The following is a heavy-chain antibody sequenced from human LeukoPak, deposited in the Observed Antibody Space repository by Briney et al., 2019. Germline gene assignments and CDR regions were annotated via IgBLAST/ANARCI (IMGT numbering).Heavy chain of an antibody. V-gene: IGHV3-9*01. Sequence: GRSLRLACAASGFPLDDYAMHWDLQAPGKGLEWVSGISWISGSIGYADSVKGRFTISRDNAKNSLYLQMNSLRTEDTALYYCAKIQAFHAYYYDSSGYHDFDYWGRGTLPTVSS. D-gene: IGHD3-22*01. J-gene: IGHJ4*02. CDR3: AKIQAFHAYYYDSSGYHDFDY. CDR1: GFPLDDYA. CDR2: ISWISGSI.